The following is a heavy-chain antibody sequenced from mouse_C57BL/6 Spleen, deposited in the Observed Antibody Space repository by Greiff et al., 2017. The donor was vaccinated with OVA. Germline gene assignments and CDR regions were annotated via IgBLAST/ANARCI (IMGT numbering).Heavy chain of an antibody. CDR3: ARSGRNDYFDY. D-gene: IGHD2-3*01. CDR1: GYTFPSYW. Sequence: QVQLQQPGAELVKPGASVKLSCKASGYTFPSYWMHWVKQRPGQGLEWIGMIHPNSGSTNYNVKFKSKATLTVDKSSSTAYMQLSSLTSEDSAVYYCARSGRNDYFDYWGQGTTLTVSS. V-gene: IGHV1-64*01. J-gene: IGHJ2*01. CDR2: IHPNSGST.